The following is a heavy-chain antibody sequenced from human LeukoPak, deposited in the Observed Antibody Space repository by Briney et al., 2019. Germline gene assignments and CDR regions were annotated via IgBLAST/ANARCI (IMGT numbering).Heavy chain of an antibody. CDR2: ISSSSSYI. CDR1: GFSLSTYS. CDR3: ARGLDDFWSWLIHY. D-gene: IGHD3-3*01. V-gene: IGHV3-21*01. Sequence: GGSLRLSCAASGFSLSTYSMSWVSQAPGKWLEWVSFISSSSSYIFYADSVKGRFTISRDNANDSLYLQMNSLRAEDTAVYYCARGLDDFWSWLIHYWGQGTLVTVSS. J-gene: IGHJ4*02.